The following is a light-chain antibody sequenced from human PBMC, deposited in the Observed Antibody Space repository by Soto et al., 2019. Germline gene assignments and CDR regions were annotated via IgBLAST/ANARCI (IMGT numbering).Light chain of an antibody. CDR3: QQRGS. V-gene: IGKV3-11*01. CDR2: DAS. J-gene: IGKJ4*01. Sequence: EIVLTQSPATLSLSPGERATLSCRASQSVSSSLAWYQQKPGQAPRLLLYDASNRATGIPARFSGSGSGTDFTLTSSSLESYDFAVYYCQQRGSFGGGTKVEIK. CDR1: QSVSSS.